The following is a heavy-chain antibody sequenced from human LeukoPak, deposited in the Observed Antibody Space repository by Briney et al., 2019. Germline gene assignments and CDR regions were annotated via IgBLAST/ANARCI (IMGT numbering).Heavy chain of an antibody. J-gene: IGHJ6*03. Sequence: ASVKVSCKASGYTFTGYYMHWVRQAPGQGLEWMGWINPDSGGTNYAQKFQGRVTMTRDTSISTAYMELSRLRSDDTAVYYCARAFSGSYKDYYYYMDVWGKGTTVTVSS. CDR1: GYTFTGYY. CDR2: INPDSGGT. D-gene: IGHD1-26*01. V-gene: IGHV1-2*02. CDR3: ARAFSGSYKDYYYYMDV.